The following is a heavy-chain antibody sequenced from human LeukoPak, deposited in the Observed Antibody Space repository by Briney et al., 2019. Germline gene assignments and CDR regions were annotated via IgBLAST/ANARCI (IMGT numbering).Heavy chain of an antibody. D-gene: IGHD3-3*01. CDR3: ARVPFEGYYDFWSGYSPIDY. J-gene: IGHJ4*02. CDR1: GGTFSSYA. Sequence: GASVKVSCKASGGTFSSYAISWVRQAPGQGLEWMGGIIPIFGTANYAQKFQGRVTITADKSTSTAYMELSSLRSEDTAVYYCARVPFEGYYDFWSGYSPIDYWGQGTLVTVSS. V-gene: IGHV1-69*06. CDR2: IIPIFGTA.